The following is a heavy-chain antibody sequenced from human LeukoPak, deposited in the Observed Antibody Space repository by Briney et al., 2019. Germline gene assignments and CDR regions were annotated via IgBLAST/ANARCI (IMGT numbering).Heavy chain of an antibody. CDR2: INHSGST. CDR1: GGSFSGYY. J-gene: IGHJ4*02. V-gene: IGHV4-34*01. Sequence: SETLSLTCAVYGGSFSGYYWSWIRPPPGKGLEWIGEINHSGSTNYNPSLKSRVTISVDTSKNQFSLKLSSVTAADTAVYYCARGLSVYWGQGTLVTVSS. CDR3: ARGLSVY. D-gene: IGHD3-16*02.